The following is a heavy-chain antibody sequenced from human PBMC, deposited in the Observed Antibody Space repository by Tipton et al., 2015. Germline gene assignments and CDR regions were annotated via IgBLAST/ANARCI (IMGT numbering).Heavy chain of an antibody. Sequence: TLSLTCTVSGDSINSYYWSWVRQPPGKGLEWIGYIYYSGSTNYNPSLKSGVTMSVDTSKNQFSLRLTSVTAADTAVYYGARARGRHGGLFDSWGQGILVTVSS. CDR2: IYYSGST. J-gene: IGHJ4*02. CDR1: GDSINSYY. V-gene: IGHV4-59*07. CDR3: ARARGRHGGLFDS. D-gene: IGHD4-23*01.